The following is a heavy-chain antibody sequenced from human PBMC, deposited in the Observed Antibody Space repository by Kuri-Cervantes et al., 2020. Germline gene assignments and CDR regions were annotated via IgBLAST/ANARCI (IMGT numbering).Heavy chain of an antibody. D-gene: IGHD2-15*01. V-gene: IGHV3-13*01. J-gene: IGHJ6*02. CDR3: ASLLVDV. Sequence: GESLKISCVASGFNFNNYDMHWVRQITGKGLERVSSIGVAGDTYYAGSVKGRFTISRENAKNSLYLQMNSLRAGDTAMYYCASLLVDVWGQGTTVTVSS. CDR2: IGVAGDT. CDR1: GFNFNNYD.